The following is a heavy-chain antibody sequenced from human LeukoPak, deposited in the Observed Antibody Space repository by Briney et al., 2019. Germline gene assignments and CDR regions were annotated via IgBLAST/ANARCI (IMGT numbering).Heavy chain of an antibody. Sequence: GGSLRLSCAASGFTFSSYVMHWVRQAPGKGLEWVAIISYDGSNEYYADSVKGRFTISRDNSKNTLYLQMNSLRAADTAVYYCARDVGVAMIGYYYYYMDVWGKGTTVTISS. CDR2: ISYDGSNE. V-gene: IGHV3-30*04. CDR3: ARDVGVAMIGYYYYYMDV. D-gene: IGHD3-22*01. CDR1: GFTFSSYV. J-gene: IGHJ6*03.